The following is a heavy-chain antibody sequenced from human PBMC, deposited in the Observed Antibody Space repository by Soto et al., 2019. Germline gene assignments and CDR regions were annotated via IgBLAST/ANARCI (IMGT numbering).Heavy chain of an antibody. CDR3: ARDNGMAGSFDP. CDR1: GFTFSAYS. CDR2: ITAGSNTI. Sequence: QVVESGGGLVQPGGSLRLSCAASGFTFSAYSMNWARQAPGKGLEWVSYITAGSNTIFYADSMKGRFTISRDNAKNSLYLQMNSLRDDDTAVYYCARDNGMAGSFDPWGPGTLVIVSS. J-gene: IGHJ5*02. V-gene: IGHV3-48*02. D-gene: IGHD2-8*01.